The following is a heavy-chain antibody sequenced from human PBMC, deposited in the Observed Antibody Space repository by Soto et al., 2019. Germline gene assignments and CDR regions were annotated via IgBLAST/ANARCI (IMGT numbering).Heavy chain of an antibody. V-gene: IGHV4-59*12. J-gene: IGHJ4*02. CDR1: GGPIAPFY. D-gene: IGHD6-19*01. Sequence: SETLSLTCTVSGGPIAPFYWTWIRQSPGKGLESIGYVYYNGSTNYNPALKGRVTISLDTSKSQFSLRLSSVTAADTAVYYCARTRGRGQWRDFYFDFWGQGSMVTVSS. CDR3: ARTRGRGQWRDFYFDF. CDR2: VYYNGST.